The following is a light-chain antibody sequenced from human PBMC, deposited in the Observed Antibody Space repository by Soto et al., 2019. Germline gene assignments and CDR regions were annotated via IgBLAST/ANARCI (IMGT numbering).Light chain of an antibody. CDR3: QQYKDWPPLT. V-gene: IGKV3D-15*01. Sequence: EIVMTQSPFSLSASLGDRVTLTCRASQSVNINLGWYQQKPGQAPKGLIYGASNRGSGIPDRFSGSGSGTDFTLTNSTLETDDFSLYYCQQYKDWPPLTFGGGTRVEIK. CDR2: GAS. CDR1: QSVNIN. J-gene: IGKJ4*01.